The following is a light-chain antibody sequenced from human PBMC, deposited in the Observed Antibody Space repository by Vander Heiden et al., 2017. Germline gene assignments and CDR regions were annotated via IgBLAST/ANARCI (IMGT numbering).Light chain of an antibody. CDR1: QGISNY. Sequence: DIQMTQSPSSLSASVGDRVTITCRASQGISNYLAWYQQKPGKGPKLLIYAASTLQSGVPSRFSGSGSGTDLTLTISSLQPEDVATYYCQKYNSAPALTFGGGTKVEIK. J-gene: IGKJ4*01. CDR3: QKYNSAPALT. CDR2: AAS. V-gene: IGKV1-27*01.